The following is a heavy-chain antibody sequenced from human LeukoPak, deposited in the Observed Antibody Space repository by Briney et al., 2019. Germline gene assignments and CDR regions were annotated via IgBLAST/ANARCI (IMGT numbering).Heavy chain of an antibody. Sequence: SGGSLRLSCAASGFTASNNYMSWGRQAPGKGLEWVSVIYSGGSTYHADSVKGRFTISRDNSKNTLYLQMNSLTAEDTAVYYCARGPAAADTFFDSWGQGTLVTVSS. CDR3: ARGPAAADTFFDS. J-gene: IGHJ4*02. CDR1: GFTASNNY. CDR2: IYSGGST. V-gene: IGHV3-53*01. D-gene: IGHD6-13*01.